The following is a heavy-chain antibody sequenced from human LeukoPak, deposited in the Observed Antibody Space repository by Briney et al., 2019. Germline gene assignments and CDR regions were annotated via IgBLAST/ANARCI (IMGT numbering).Heavy chain of an antibody. J-gene: IGHJ4*02. CDR3: AKDITKLAVAGTVFDY. CDR1: GFTFSSYG. D-gene: IGHD6-19*01. Sequence: GRSLRLSCAASGFTFSSYGMHWVHQAPGKGLEWVAVISYDGSNKYYADSVKGRFTISRDNPKNTLYLQMNSLRAEDTAVYYCAKDITKLAVAGTVFDYWGQGTLVTVSS. CDR2: ISYDGSNK. V-gene: IGHV3-30*18.